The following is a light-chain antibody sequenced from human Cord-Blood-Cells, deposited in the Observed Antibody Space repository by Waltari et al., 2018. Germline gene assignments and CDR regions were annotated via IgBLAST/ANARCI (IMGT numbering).Light chain of an antibody. CDR3: CSYAGSYTYV. V-gene: IGLV2-11*01. CDR1: SSDVGGYNY. Sequence: QSALTQPRPVSGSPGQSVTISCTGTSSDVGGYNYVSWYQQHPGKAPKLMIYDVSKRPSGVHDRFAGSKSGNTASLTISGLQAEDEADYYCCSYAGSYTYVFGTGTKVTVL. CDR2: DVS. J-gene: IGLJ1*01.